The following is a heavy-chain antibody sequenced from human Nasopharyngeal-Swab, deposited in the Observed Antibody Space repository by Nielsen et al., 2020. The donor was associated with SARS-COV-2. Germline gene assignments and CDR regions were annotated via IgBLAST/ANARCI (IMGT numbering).Heavy chain of an antibody. CDR2: IKQDGSEK. J-gene: IGHJ4*02. CDR3: VRHRNGDY. Sequence: GESLKISCTGSGFTFGNYWMTWVRQAPGKGLEWVANIKQDGSEKYYVDSVRGRFTISRDNAKNSLYLQMNSLRVEDTSLYYCVRHRNGDYWGQGTLVTVSS. CDR1: GFTFGNYW. V-gene: IGHV3-7*01. D-gene: IGHD2-8*01.